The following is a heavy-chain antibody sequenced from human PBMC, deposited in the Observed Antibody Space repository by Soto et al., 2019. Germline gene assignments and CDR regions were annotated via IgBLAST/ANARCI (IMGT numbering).Heavy chain of an antibody. Sequence: QVQLVESGGGVVQPGRSLRLSCAASGFTFSSYGMHWVRQAPGKGLEWVAVIWYDGSNKYYADSVKGRFTISRDNSKNTLYLQMNSLRAEDTAVYYCAREGDSDYYCYGMDVWGQGTTVTVSS. J-gene: IGHJ6*02. CDR2: IWYDGSNK. D-gene: IGHD2-21*02. CDR3: AREGDSDYYCYGMDV. V-gene: IGHV3-33*01. CDR1: GFTFSSYG.